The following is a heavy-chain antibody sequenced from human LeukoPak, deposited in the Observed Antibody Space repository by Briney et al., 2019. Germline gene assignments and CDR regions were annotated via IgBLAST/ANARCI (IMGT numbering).Heavy chain of an antibody. V-gene: IGHV4-34*01. CDR2: INHSGST. CDR1: GGSFSGYY. Sequence: SETLSLTCAVYGGSFSGYYWSWIRQPPGKGLEWIGEINHSGSTNYNPSLKSRVTISVDTSKNQFSLKLSSVTAADTAVYYCARGQDIVVVPAAYDYWGQGTLVTVSS. J-gene: IGHJ4*02. CDR3: ARGQDIVVVPAAYDY. D-gene: IGHD2-2*01.